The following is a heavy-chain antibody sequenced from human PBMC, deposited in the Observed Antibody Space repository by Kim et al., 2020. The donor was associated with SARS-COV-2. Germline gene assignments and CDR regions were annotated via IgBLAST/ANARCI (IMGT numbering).Heavy chain of an antibody. D-gene: IGHD3-10*01. J-gene: IGHJ6*02. CDR2: IYYSGST. Sequence: SETLSLTCTVSGGSISSYYWSWIRQPPGKGLEWIGYIYYSGSTNYNPSLKSRVTISVDTSKNQFSLKLSSVTAADTAVYYCARQGAYGSGSYPLWYYSYGIDVWGQGTTVTVSS. CDR1: GGSISSYY. V-gene: IGHV4-59*08. CDR3: ARQGAYGSGSYPLWYYSYGIDV.